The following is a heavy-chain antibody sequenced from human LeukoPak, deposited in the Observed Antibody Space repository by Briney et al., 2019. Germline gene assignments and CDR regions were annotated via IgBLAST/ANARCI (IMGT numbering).Heavy chain of an antibody. CDR3: ARDKVVVVAAATGGWFDP. CDR2: IIPILGIA. CDR1: GGTFSSYA. J-gene: IGHJ5*02. D-gene: IGHD2-15*01. Sequence: SVKVSCKASGGTFSSYAISWVRQAPGQGLEWMGRIIPILGIANYAQKFQGRVTITADKSTSTAYMELSSLRSEDTAVYYCARDKVVVVAAATGGWFDPWGQGTLVTVSS. V-gene: IGHV1-69*04.